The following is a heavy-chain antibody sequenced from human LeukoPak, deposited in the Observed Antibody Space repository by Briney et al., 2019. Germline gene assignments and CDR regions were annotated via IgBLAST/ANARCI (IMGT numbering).Heavy chain of an antibody. CDR3: ARAIYGDPYYFDY. V-gene: IGHV3-30*03. CDR1: GFTFSSYA. Sequence: GGSLRLSCAASGFTFSSYAMSWVRQAPGKGLEWVAVISYDGSNKYYADSVKGRFTISRDNSKNTLYLQMNSLRAEDTAVYYCARAIYGDPYYFDYWGQGTLVTVSS. CDR2: ISYDGSNK. J-gene: IGHJ4*02. D-gene: IGHD4-17*01.